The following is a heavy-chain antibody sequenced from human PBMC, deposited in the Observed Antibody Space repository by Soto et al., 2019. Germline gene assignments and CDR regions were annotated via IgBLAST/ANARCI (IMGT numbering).Heavy chain of an antibody. V-gene: IGHV3-23*01. D-gene: IGHD5-18*01. Sequence: GGSLRLSCAASGFTFSSYAMSWVRQAPGKGLEWVSAISGSGGSTYYADSVKGRFTISRDNSKNTLYLQMNSLRAEDTAVYCCAKDRRYSYGYDAFDIWGQGTMVTVSS. CDR3: AKDRRYSYGYDAFDI. CDR2: ISGSGGST. J-gene: IGHJ3*02. CDR1: GFTFSSYA.